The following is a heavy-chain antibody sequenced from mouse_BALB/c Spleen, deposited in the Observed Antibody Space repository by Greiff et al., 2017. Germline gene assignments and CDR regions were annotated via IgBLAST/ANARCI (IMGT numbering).Heavy chain of an antibody. V-gene: IGHV2-9*02. J-gene: IGHJ3*01. Sequence: QVQLKESGPGLVAPSQSLSITCTVSGFSLTSYGVHWVRQPPGKGLEWLGVIWAGGSTNYNSALMSRLSISKDNSKSQVFLKMNSLQTDDTAMYYCATYDYDDPSCAYWGQGTLVTVSA. CDR2: IWAGGST. D-gene: IGHD2-4*01. CDR3: ATYDYDDPSCAY. CDR1: GFSLTSYG.